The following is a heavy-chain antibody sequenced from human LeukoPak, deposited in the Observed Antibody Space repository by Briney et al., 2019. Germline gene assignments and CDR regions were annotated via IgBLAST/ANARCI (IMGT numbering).Heavy chain of an antibody. Sequence: GESLKISCKGSGYSFTSYWIGWVRQLPGKGLEWMGFIYPGDSDTRYSPSFQGQVTISADKSISTAYLQWSSLKASDTAMYYCARQRSYRYCTNGVCYHYYYYYYMDVWGKGTTVTVSS. CDR2: IYPGDSDT. CDR1: GYSFTSYW. D-gene: IGHD2-8*01. CDR3: ARQRSYRYCTNGVCYHYYYYYYMDV. V-gene: IGHV5-51*01. J-gene: IGHJ6*03.